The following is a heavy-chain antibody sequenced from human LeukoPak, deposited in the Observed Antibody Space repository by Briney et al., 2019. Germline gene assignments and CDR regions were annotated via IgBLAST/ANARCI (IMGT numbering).Heavy chain of an antibody. Sequence: ASVKVSCKASGYTFTSYDINWVRQATGQGLEWMGWMNPNSGNTGYAQKFQGRVTMTRNTPISTAYMELSSLRSEDTAVYYCAREGVLRGYSYEGNWFDPWGQGTLVTVSS. V-gene: IGHV1-8*01. J-gene: IGHJ5*02. CDR1: GYTFTSYD. CDR3: AREGVLRGYSYEGNWFDP. D-gene: IGHD5-18*01. CDR2: MNPNSGNT.